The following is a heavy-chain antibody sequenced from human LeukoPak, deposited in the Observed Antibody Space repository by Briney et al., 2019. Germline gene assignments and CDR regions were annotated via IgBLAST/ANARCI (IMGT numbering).Heavy chain of an antibody. CDR3: AKALAIYYYCMVV. J-gene: IGHJ6*02. Sequence: GGSLRLSCAVSGFTFSSYGIHWVRQAPGKGLEWVAVISYDGSNKYYADSVKGRFTISRDNSKNTLYLQMNSLRAEDTAVYYCAKALAIYYYCMVVCGQGTTVTVSS. CDR2: ISYDGSNK. CDR1: GFTFSSYG. V-gene: IGHV3-30*18.